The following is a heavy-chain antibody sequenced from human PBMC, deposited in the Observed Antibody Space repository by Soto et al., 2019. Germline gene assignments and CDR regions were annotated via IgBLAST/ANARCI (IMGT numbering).Heavy chain of an antibody. CDR2: MNPNSGNT. J-gene: IGHJ4*02. D-gene: IGHD3-9*01. V-gene: IGHV1-8*01. CDR3: ARGPGLRYFDQQDY. Sequence: APVEVSWEACGLTFTNCYMIWVRQANGQGLEWMVWMNPNSGNTGYAQKFQGRVTMTRNTSISTAYMELSSLRSEDTAVYYCARGPGLRYFDQQDYWGQGTLVTVSS. CDR1: GLTFTNCY.